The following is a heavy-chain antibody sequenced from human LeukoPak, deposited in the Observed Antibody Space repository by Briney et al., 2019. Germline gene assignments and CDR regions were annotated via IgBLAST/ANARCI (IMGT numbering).Heavy chain of an antibody. Sequence: SQTLSPTCAISGDSVSSNSAAWNWIRQSPSRGLEWLGRTYYRSKWYNDYAVSVKSRITINPDTSKNQFSLQLNSVTPEDTAVYYCARAYDYVWGSYRYRPPGYFDYWGQGTLVTVSS. J-gene: IGHJ4*02. CDR3: ARAYDYVWGSYRYRPPGYFDY. CDR2: TYYRSKWYN. V-gene: IGHV6-1*01. CDR1: GDSVSSNSAA. D-gene: IGHD3-16*02.